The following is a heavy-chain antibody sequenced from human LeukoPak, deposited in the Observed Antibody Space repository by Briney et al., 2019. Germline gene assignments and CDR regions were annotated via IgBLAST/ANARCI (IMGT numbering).Heavy chain of an antibody. CDR3: ARVPRYCSSTSCPSGDYYGMDV. V-gene: IGHV1-18*04. D-gene: IGHD2-2*01. Sequence: GASVKVSCKASGYTFTSYGISWVRQAPGQGLEWMGWISAYNGNTNYAQKLQGRVTMTTDTSTSTAYMELRSLRSDDTAVYCCARVPRYCSSTSCPSGDYYGMDVWGKGTTVTVSS. J-gene: IGHJ6*04. CDR2: ISAYNGNT. CDR1: GYTFTSYG.